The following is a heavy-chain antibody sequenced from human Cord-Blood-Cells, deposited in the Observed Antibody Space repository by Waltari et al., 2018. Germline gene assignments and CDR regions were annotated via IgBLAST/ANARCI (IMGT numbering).Heavy chain of an antibody. J-gene: IGHJ3*02. CDR2: IYYSGST. D-gene: IGHD3-10*01. CDR1: GGSISSYY. V-gene: IGHV4-59*01. Sequence: QVQLQESGPGLVKPSETLSLPCTVSGGSISSYYWSWIRQPPGKGLEWIGYIYYSGSTNYNPSLKSRVTISVDTSKNQFSLKLSSVTAADTAVYYCATTSQYGSGSYFAFDIWGQGTMVTVSS. CDR3: ATTSQYGSGSYFAFDI.